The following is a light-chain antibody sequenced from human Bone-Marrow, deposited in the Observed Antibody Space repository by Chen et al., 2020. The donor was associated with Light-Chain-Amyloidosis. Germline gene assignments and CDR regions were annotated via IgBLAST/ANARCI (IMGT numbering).Light chain of an antibody. V-gene: IGKV4-1*01. CDR2: WAS. Sequence: DIVMTQSPDSLAVSLGERATINCKSSQSVLYSSNNKNYLAWYQQKTGQPPKLLIYWASIRESGVPDRFSGRGSGTDFTLTITTLQAEDVAVYYCQQHYDTPWTFGQGTKVEIK. CDR3: QQHYDTPWT. CDR1: QSVLYSSNNKNY. J-gene: IGKJ1*01.